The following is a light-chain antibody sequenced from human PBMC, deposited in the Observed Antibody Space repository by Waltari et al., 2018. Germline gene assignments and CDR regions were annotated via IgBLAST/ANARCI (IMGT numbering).Light chain of an antibody. Sequence: DIQMTQSPSSLSASVGDRVTITCQASQDISNYLNWYQQKPGKAPKLLIYDESNLETGVQSSFVESGSGKDFPSPIGSRQPEVLATNYCKHNVNLPRFPFGLGTKWISN. CDR1: QDISNY. CDR3: KHNVNLPRFP. V-gene: IGKV1-33*01. CDR2: DES. J-gene: IGKJ3*01.